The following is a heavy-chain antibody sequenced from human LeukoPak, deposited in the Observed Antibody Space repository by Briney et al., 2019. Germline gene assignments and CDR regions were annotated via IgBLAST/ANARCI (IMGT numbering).Heavy chain of an antibody. D-gene: IGHD1-26*01. CDR2: IYYSGST. CDR3: ARLDPASGTYLYYFDY. Sequence: PSETLSLTCTVSGGSIGSSGYYWGWIRQPPGKGLEWIATIYYSGSTYYNPSLKSRVTMSVDTSKSQFSLKLSSVTAADTAVYYCARLDPASGTYLYYFDYWGQGTLVTVSS. J-gene: IGHJ4*02. CDR1: GGSIGSSGYY. V-gene: IGHV4-39*07.